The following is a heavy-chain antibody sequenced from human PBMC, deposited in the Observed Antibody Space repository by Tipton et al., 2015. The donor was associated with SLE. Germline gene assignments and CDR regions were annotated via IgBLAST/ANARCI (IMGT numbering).Heavy chain of an antibody. CDR2: FYGRGSGST. CDR3: ARLPPGDYFDY. V-gene: IGHV4-59*12. J-gene: IGHJ4*02. Sequence: TLSLTCTVSGDSITNYFLNWIRQPPGKGLEWIGHFYGRGSGSTDYTPSLKSRVTISVDTSKNQFSLKLSSVTAADTAVYYCARLPPGDYFDYWGQGPLVTVSS. D-gene: IGHD3-10*01. CDR1: GDSITNYF.